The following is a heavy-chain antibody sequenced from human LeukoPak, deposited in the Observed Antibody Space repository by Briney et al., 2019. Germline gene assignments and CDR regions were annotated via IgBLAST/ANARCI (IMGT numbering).Heavy chain of an antibody. Sequence: PGGSLRLSCAASGFTFSSYWMHWVRQAPGKGLVWVSHINSDGSSTTYADSVKGRFTISRDNAKNTLYLQMNSLRAEDTAVYYCAREAVGALDSSGWYFDLWGRGTLVTVSS. D-gene: IGHD6-19*01. V-gene: IGHV3-74*01. CDR2: INSDGSST. CDR1: GFTFSSYW. J-gene: IGHJ2*01. CDR3: AREAVGALDSSGWYFDL.